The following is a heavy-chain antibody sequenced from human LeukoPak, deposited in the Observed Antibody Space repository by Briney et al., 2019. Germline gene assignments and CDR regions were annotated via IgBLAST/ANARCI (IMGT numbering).Heavy chain of an antibody. CDR2: LYHSGSP. CDR1: GYPINSDYH. CDR3: ARSPGRAASYYFDN. Sequence: ASETLSLTCAVSGYPINSDYHWGWIRQPPGKGLEWIGNLYHSGSPYYSPSLKSRVTIPVDTSKNQLSLKVNSVTAADTAVYYCARSPGRAASYYFDNWGRGTLVTVSS. J-gene: IGHJ4*02. D-gene: IGHD2-15*01. V-gene: IGHV4-38-2*01.